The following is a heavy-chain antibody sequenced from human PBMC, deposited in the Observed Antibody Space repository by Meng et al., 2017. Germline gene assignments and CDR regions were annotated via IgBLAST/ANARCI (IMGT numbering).Heavy chain of an antibody. V-gene: IGHV4-34*01. J-gene: IGHJ1*01. CDR2: INHSGST. Sequence: QEQLQQGGAGLLKPSATLSLTCAVYGGSFSGYYWGWIRQPPGKGLEWIGEINHSGSTNYNPSLKSRVTISVDTSKNQFSLKLSSVTAADTAVYYCATSYYYDSSGYYWRIRTEYFQHWGQGTLVTVSS. D-gene: IGHD3-22*01. CDR3: ATSYYYDSSGYYWRIRTEYFQH. CDR1: GGSFSGYY.